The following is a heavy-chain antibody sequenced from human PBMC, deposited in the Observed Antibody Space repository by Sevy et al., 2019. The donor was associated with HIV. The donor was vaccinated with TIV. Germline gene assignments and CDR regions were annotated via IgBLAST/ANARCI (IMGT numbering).Heavy chain of an antibody. CDR3: TREGRGGFDY. CDR2: IRSKAYGGTT. D-gene: IGHD3-16*01. V-gene: IGHV3-49*04. Sequence: GGSLRLSCTASGFTFGDYAMSWVRQAPGKGLEWVGFIRSKAYGGTTEYAASVKGRFTISRDDSKSIAYLQMNSLKTEDIAVYYCTREGRGGFDYWGQGTLVTVSS. J-gene: IGHJ4*02. CDR1: GFTFGDYA.